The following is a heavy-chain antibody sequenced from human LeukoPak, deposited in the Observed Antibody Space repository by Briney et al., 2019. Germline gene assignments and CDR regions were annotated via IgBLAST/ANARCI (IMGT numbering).Heavy chain of an antibody. D-gene: IGHD3-10*01. J-gene: IGHJ4*02. CDR1: GYSISSGYY. V-gene: IGHV4-38-2*01. CDR2: IYNSGST. Sequence: PSETLSLTCAVSGYSISSGYYWGWIRQPPGKGLEWIGSIYNSGSTYYNPSLRSRVTISVDTSKNQFSLKLSSVTAADTAVYYCYMVRGVARLTWFDYWGQGTLVTVSS. CDR3: YMVRGVARLTWFDY.